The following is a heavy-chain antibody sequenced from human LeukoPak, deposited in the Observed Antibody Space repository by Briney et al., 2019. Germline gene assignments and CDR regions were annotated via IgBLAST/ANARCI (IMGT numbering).Heavy chain of an antibody. D-gene: IGHD3-10*01. V-gene: IGHV3-21*01. Sequence: GGSLRLSCAASGFTFSSYSMNWVRQAPGKGLEWVSSISSSSSYIYYADSVKGRFTISRDNAKNSLYLQMNSLRAEDTAVYYCARDQEDSRGPFDYWGQGTLVTVSS. CDR3: ARDQEDSRGPFDY. CDR2: ISSSSSYI. CDR1: GFTFSSYS. J-gene: IGHJ4*02.